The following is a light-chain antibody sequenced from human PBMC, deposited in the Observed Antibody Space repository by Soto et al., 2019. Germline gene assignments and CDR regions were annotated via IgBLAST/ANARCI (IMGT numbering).Light chain of an antibody. CDR2: GAS. V-gene: IGKV1-16*02. J-gene: IGKJ2*01. Sequence: DFQMTQSPSSLSASVGDRVTLTCRASQGIDNYLAWFQQIPGKAPKCLIYGASNLQTGVPSKFSGSGFGTDFTLTISSLQAEDFGTYYCLQYNSYTYTFGPGTKLEIK. CDR1: QGIDNY. CDR3: LQYNSYTYT.